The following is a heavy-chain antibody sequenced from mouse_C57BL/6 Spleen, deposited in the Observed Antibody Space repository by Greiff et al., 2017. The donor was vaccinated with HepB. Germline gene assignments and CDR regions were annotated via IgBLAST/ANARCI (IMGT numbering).Heavy chain of an antibody. J-gene: IGHJ2*01. CDR3: ARLFYDGYYYYFDD. Sequence: QVQLQQSGTELVKPGASVKLSCKASGYTFTSYWMHWVKQRPGQGLEWIGNINPSNGGTNYNEKFKSKATLTVDKSSSTAYMQLSSLTSEDSAVYYCARLFYDGYYYYFDDWGQGTTLTVSS. CDR1: GYTFTSYW. V-gene: IGHV1-53*01. D-gene: IGHD2-3*01. CDR2: INPSNGGT.